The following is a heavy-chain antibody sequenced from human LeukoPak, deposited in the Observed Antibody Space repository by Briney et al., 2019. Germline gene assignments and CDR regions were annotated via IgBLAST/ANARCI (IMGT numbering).Heavy chain of an antibody. Sequence: GGSLRLSCAASGFTFSSYAMSWVRQAPGKGLEWVANIQQDGSGKEYVDAVKGRFTISRENAKNSLYLQMDSLRAEDTAVYYCARDRGGAGFDYWGQGTLVTVSS. CDR3: ARDRGGAGFDY. CDR1: GFTFSSYA. V-gene: IGHV3-7*01. D-gene: IGHD3-16*01. J-gene: IGHJ4*02. CDR2: IQQDGSGK.